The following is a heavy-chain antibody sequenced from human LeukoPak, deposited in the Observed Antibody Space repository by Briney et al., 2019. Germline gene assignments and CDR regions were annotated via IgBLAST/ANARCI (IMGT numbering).Heavy chain of an antibody. D-gene: IGHD4-17*01. CDR2: IIPIFGTA. CDR3: ARNERYGDTRLYHFDY. CDR1: GGIFSNYV. Sequence: SVKVSCKASGGIFSNYVISWVRQAPGQGLEWMGGIIPIFGTANYAQKFQGKVTITADESTNTAYMELSSLRSEDTAVYYCARNERYGDTRLYHFDYWGQGTLVTVSS. V-gene: IGHV1-69*13. J-gene: IGHJ4*02.